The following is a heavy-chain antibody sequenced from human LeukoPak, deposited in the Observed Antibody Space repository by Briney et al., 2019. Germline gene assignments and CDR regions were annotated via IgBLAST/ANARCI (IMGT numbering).Heavy chain of an antibody. D-gene: IGHD2-21*02. V-gene: IGHV3-23*01. CDR2: ISGSGGRT. CDR1: GFSFSSYG. Sequence: GSLRLSCAASGFSFSSYGMNWVRQAPGKGLEWVSGISGSGGRTYYADSVKGRFTISRDNSKNTLYLQMNTLRAEDTAVYYCAKTKYCGGDCYSWYFDYWGQETLVTVSS. CDR3: AKTKYCGGDCYSWYFDY. J-gene: IGHJ4*02.